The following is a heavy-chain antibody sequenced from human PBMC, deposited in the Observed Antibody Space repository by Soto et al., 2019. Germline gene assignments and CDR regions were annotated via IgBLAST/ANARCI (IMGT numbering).Heavy chain of an antibody. CDR2: IWNDGSNK. J-gene: IGHJ4*02. V-gene: IGHV3-33*01. D-gene: IGHD2-2*01. CDR1: GFTLSTYG. CDR3: ASRSPALDY. Sequence: GGSLRLSCAVSGFTLSTYGMHWVRQAPGKGLEWVAVIWNDGSNKFYADSVRGRFTISRDNSKNTVYLQMNSLRGDDTAVYYCASRSPALDYWGQGTLVTVSS.